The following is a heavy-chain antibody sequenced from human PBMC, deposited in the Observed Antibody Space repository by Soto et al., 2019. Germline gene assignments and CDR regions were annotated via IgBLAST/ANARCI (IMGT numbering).Heavy chain of an antibody. J-gene: IGHJ5*02. CDR3: ARGYGGPIGWFDP. Sequence: QVQLVQSGAEVKKPGASVKVSCTASGYTFTSYAMHWVRQAPGQRLEWMGWINAGNGNTKYSQKFQGRVTITRDTSASTAYMELSSLRSEDTAVYYCARGYGGPIGWFDPWGQGTLVTVSS. V-gene: IGHV1-3*01. D-gene: IGHD3-16*01. CDR2: INAGNGNT. CDR1: GYTFTSYA.